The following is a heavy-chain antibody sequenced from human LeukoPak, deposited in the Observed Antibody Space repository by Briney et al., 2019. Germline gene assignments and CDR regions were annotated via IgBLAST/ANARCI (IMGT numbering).Heavy chain of an antibody. J-gene: IGHJ5*02. CDR2: INHSGST. Sequence: SETLSLTCDVYGGSFSGYYWSWIRQPPGKGLEWIGEINHSGSTNYNPSLKSRVTISVDTSKNQFSLKLSSVTAADTAVYYCARGLRYSSSWYRPWGQGTLVTVSS. CDR3: ARGLRYSSSWYRP. V-gene: IGHV4-34*01. CDR1: GGSFSGYY. D-gene: IGHD6-13*01.